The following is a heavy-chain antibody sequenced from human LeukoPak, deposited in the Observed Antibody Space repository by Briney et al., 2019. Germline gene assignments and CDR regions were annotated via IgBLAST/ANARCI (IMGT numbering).Heavy chain of an antibody. CDR2: ISSDGVYT. CDR1: GFTFSSSD. CDR3: ARALRSGYYDY. V-gene: IGHV3-64*01. Sequence: GGSLRLSCAASGFTFSSSDMHWVRQPPGKGLEYVSAISSDGVYTYYANSVKGRLTISRDNSKNTLYLQMGSLRAEDMAVYYCARALRSGYYDYWGQGTLVTVSS. D-gene: IGHD3-22*01. J-gene: IGHJ4*02.